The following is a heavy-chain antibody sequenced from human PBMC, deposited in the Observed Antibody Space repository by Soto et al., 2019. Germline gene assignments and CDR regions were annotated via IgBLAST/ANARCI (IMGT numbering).Heavy chain of an antibody. Sequence: SETLSLTCTVSGGSMSSHYWIWIRQPPGKGLEWIGYIYYSGNPNYNASLKSRLTISVDTSKSQFSLELTSVTTADTAVYYWARGGWSMDVWGQGTTVTVSS. J-gene: IGHJ6*02. CDR3: ARGGWSMDV. CDR2: IYYSGNP. V-gene: IGHV4-59*11. D-gene: IGHD2-15*01. CDR1: GGSMSSHY.